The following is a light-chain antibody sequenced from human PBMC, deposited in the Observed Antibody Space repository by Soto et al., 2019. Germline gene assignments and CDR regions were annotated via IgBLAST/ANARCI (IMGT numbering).Light chain of an antibody. CDR2: RVS. CDR1: QIFVYSDGNTY. CDR3: VQGTHWPPFT. Sequence: VVMTQSPLSLPVTLRQAASISCRSSQIFVYSDGNTYLNWIQHRPGHSPRRLINRVSNRDSGVPDRFSGSGSGTNFTLKISRVEAEVVGVYYCVQGTHWPPFTFGQGTKLEIK. J-gene: IGKJ2*01. V-gene: IGKV2-30*01.